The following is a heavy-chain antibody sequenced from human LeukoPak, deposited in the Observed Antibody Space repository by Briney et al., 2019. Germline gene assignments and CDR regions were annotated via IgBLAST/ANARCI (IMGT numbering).Heavy chain of an antibody. CDR2: IWYDGSNK. Sequence: GGSLRLSCAASGFTFSSYGMHWVCQAPGKGLEWVAVIWYDGSNKYYADSVKGRFTISRDNSKNTLYLQMNSLRAEDTAVYYCARDRYGTNRGGFDYWGQGTLVTVSS. CDR3: ARDRYGTNRGGFDY. J-gene: IGHJ4*02. CDR1: GFTFSSYG. V-gene: IGHV3-33*01. D-gene: IGHD1-1*01.